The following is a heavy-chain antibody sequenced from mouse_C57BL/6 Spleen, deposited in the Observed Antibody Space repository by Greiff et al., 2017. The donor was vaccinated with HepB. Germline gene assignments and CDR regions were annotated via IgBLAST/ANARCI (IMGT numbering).Heavy chain of an antibody. J-gene: IGHJ2*01. CDR1: GYTFTSYG. D-gene: IGHD1-1*01. CDR2: IYPRSGNT. CDR3: AREGNYYGSSPLDY. Sequence: QVQLQQSGAELARPGASVKLSCKASGYTFTSYGISWVKQRTGQGLEWIGEIYPRSGNTYYNEKFKGKATLTADKSSSTAYMELRSLTSEDSAVYFCAREGNYYGSSPLDYWGQGTTLTVSS. V-gene: IGHV1-81*01.